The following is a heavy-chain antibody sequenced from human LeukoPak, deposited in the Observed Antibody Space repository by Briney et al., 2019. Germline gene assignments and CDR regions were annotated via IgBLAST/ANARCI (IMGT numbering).Heavy chain of an antibody. CDR1: GFTVSSNY. D-gene: IGHD3-22*01. Sequence: QSGGSLRLSCAASGFTVSSNYMSWVRQAPGKGLEWVSVIYSGGSTYYEDSVKGRFTISRDNSKNTLYLQMNSLRAEDTAVYYCARGCGYPYWYFDLWGRGTLVTVSS. J-gene: IGHJ2*01. V-gene: IGHV3-66*01. CDR3: ARGCGYPYWYFDL. CDR2: IYSGGST.